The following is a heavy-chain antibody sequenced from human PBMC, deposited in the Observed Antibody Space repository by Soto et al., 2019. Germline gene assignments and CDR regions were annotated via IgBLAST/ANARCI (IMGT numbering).Heavy chain of an antibody. CDR1: GFTFSSYS. V-gene: IGHV3-21*01. D-gene: IGHD2-2*01. CDR2: ISSSSSYI. CDR3: ARDTAPTYCSSTSCYQYNWFDP. Sequence: EVQLVESGGGLVKPGGSLRLSCAASGFTFSSYSMNWVRQAPGKGLEWVSSISSSSSYIYYADSVKGRFTISRDNAKNSLYLQVNSLRAEDTAVYYCARDTAPTYCSSTSCYQYNWFDPWGQGTLVTVSS. J-gene: IGHJ5*02.